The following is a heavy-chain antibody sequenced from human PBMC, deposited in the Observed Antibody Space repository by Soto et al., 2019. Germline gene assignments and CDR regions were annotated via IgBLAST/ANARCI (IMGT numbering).Heavy chain of an antibody. D-gene: IGHD5-12*01. V-gene: IGHV3-23*01. Sequence: EVHLLESGGGLVQPGGSLRLSCAASGFSFNYYAMVWVRQAPGKGLEWVSVISARGGSSYFADSVKGRFTISRDNSKKVLSLEMNSLRAEDTAIYVCAKGSIEYRASVDNGGQGTLVLVSS. CDR1: GFSFNYYA. CDR3: AKGSIEYRASVDN. CDR2: ISARGGSS. J-gene: IGHJ4*02.